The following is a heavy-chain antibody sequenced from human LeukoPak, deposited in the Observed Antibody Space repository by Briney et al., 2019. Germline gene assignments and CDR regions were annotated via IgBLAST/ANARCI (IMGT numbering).Heavy chain of an antibody. CDR2: ISGSGGST. Sequence: GRSLRLSCAASGFTFSSYAMSWVRQAPGKGLEWVSAISGSGGSTYYADSVKGRFTISRDNSKNTLYLQMNSLRAEDTAVYYCAKVVVPASYYYYGMDVWGQGTTVTVSS. D-gene: IGHD2-2*01. CDR3: AKVVVPASYYYYGMDV. V-gene: IGHV3-23*01. CDR1: GFTFSSYA. J-gene: IGHJ6*02.